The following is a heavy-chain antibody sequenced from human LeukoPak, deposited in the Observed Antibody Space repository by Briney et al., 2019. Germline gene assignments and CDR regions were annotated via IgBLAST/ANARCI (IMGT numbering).Heavy chain of an antibody. CDR1: GYTFTNYY. CDR3: ARDVRAGYVYYFDY. J-gene: IGHJ4*02. D-gene: IGHD5-12*01. CDR2: INPNGGAT. Sequence: ASVTVSCTASGYTFTNYYIHWVRQAPGQGLEWMGIINPNGGATNYAQKFQDRVTMTRDTSTTTVYMELSSLRSEDTAVYYCARDVRAGYVYYFDYWGQGTLVTVSS. V-gene: IGHV1-46*01.